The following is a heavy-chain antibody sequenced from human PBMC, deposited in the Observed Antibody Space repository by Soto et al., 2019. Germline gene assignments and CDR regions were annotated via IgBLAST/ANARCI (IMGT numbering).Heavy chain of an antibody. Sequence: EVQLVESGGGLVQPGGSLRLSCAASGLTFNNYAMSWVRQAPGKGLEWVSGISGSGSSTYYADSVYGRFTISRDNSINTRYRQMNSLRAEDTAVYDCAKEAEMSAGYGMDVWGQGTTVTVSS. D-gene: IGHD3-3*01. CDR1: GLTFNNYA. CDR3: AKEAEMSAGYGMDV. J-gene: IGHJ6*02. CDR2: ISGSGSST. V-gene: IGHV3-23*04.